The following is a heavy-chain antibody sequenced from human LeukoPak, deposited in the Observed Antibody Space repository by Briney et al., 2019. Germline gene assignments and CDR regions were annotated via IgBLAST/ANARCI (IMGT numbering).Heavy chain of an antibody. D-gene: IGHD3-22*01. CDR3: AREATGTGDSSGYYPQDAFDI. Sequence: SETLSLTCTVSGGSISSYYWSWIRRPPGKGLEWIGYIYYSGSTNYNPSLKSRVTISVDTSKNQFSLKLSSVTAADTAVYYCAREATGTGDSSGYYPQDAFDIWGQGTMVTVSS. V-gene: IGHV4-59*01. CDR2: IYYSGST. CDR1: GGSISSYY. J-gene: IGHJ3*02.